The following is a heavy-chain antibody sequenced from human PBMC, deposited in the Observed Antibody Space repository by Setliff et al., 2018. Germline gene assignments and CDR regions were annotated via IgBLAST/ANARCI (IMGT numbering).Heavy chain of an antibody. CDR2: INCTGGSA. J-gene: IGHJ6*03. D-gene: IGHD6-13*01. CDR1: GYTFTNYH. Sequence: ASVKVSCKASGYTFTNYHMHWVRQAPGQGLEWMGVINCTGGSATYAQKFQGRVTMTRDTSTSTAYMELSSLRSEDRAVYYCARDHIAASPYYYYYMDVWGKGTTVTVSS. V-gene: IGHV1-46*01. CDR3: ARDHIAASPYYYYYMDV.